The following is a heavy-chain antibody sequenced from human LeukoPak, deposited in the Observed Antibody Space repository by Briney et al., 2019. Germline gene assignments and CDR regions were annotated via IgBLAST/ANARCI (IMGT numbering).Heavy chain of an antibody. D-gene: IGHD1-14*01. Sequence: PGRSLRLSCAASGFTFDDYAMHWVRQAPGKGLEWVSGISWNSGSIGYADSVKGRFTISRDNAKNTLYLQMDSLRAEDTAIYYCARSNQADDYWGQGTLVTVSS. CDR2: ISWNSGSI. V-gene: IGHV3-9*01. J-gene: IGHJ4*02. CDR1: GFTFDDYA. CDR3: ARSNQADDY.